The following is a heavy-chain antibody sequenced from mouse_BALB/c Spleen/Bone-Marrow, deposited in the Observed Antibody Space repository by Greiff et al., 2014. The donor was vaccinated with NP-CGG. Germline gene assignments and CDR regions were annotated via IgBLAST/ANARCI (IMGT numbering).Heavy chain of an antibody. CDR2: INPSSNYT. Sequence: VQLQQSGAELARPGASVKMSCKASGYTFTSYTMHWVKQRPGQGLEWIGFINPSSNYTNYNQKFKDKATLTADKSSSTAYMQLSSLTSEDPAVYYCARVLRWSLDYWGRGTTLTVSS. V-gene: IGHV1-4*01. CDR3: ARVLRWSLDY. J-gene: IGHJ2*01. D-gene: IGHD6-2*01. CDR1: GYTFTSYT.